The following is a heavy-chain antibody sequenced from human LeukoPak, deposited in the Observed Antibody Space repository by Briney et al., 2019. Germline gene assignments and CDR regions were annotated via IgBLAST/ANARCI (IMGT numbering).Heavy chain of an antibody. V-gene: IGHV1-18*01. CDR2: ISAHTGNT. Sequence: ASVGVSCKASGYTFSGYGIAWVRQAPGQGLERMGWISAHTGNTYFAQNFQGRVTMTTDTSTSTAYMELRSLRSDDTAMYYCARSAGDYGDYALYFLHWGQGTLVTVSS. CDR3: ARSAGDYGDYALYFLH. D-gene: IGHD4-17*01. J-gene: IGHJ1*01. CDR1: GYTFSGYG.